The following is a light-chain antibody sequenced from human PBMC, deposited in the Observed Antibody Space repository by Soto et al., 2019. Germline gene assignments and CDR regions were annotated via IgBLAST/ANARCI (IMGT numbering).Light chain of an antibody. J-gene: IGLJ2*01. Sequence: QSVLTQPPSASGTPGQRVTISCSGSSSNIGSNTVNWYQQLPGTAPKLLIYSNNQRPSGVPDRFSGSKSGTSASLAISGIQAEDEAYYYCAAWDYSLNGTVFCGGTKLTVL. CDR3: AAWDYSLNGTV. V-gene: IGLV1-44*01. CDR1: SSNIGSNT. CDR2: SNN.